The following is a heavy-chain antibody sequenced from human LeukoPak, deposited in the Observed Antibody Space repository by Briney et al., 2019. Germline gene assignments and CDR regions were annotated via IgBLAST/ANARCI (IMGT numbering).Heavy chain of an antibody. J-gene: IGHJ4*02. D-gene: IGHD3-10*01. Sequence: PGGSLRLSCAASGFTFSDYYMSWIRQAPGKGLEWVSYISSSGSTIYYADSVKGRFTISRDNAKNSLYLQMNSLRAKDTAVYYCARDMVRGAYFDYWGQGTLVTVSS. CDR2: ISSSGSTI. V-gene: IGHV3-11*01. CDR3: ARDMVRGAYFDY. CDR1: GFTFSDYY.